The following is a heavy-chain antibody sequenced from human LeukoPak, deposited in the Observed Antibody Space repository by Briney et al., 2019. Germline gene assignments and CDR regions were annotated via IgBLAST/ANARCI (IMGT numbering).Heavy chain of an antibody. CDR1: GFTFSSYW. CDR2: INHNGNVN. CDR3: GRGNYYGVDI. J-gene: IGHJ6*02. V-gene: IGHV3-7*01. Sequence: PGGSLRLSCAASGFTFSSYWMNWARQAPGKGLEWVASINHNGNVNYYVDSVKGRFTISRDNAKNTLFLQLNSLRVEDTAVYYCGRGNYYGVDIWGQGTTVTVSS.